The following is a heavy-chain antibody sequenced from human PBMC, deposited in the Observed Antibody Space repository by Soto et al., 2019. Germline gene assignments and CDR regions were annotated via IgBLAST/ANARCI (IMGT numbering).Heavy chain of an antibody. D-gene: IGHD6-19*01. Sequence: GGSLRLSCAASGFTVSSNYMSWVRQAPGKGLEWVSVIYSGGSTYYAESVKGRFTISRDNSKNTLYLQMNSLRAEDTAVYYCARDRQYSSGWYAFDIWGQGTMVTVSS. V-gene: IGHV3-66*01. CDR3: ARDRQYSSGWYAFDI. CDR1: GFTVSSNY. J-gene: IGHJ3*02. CDR2: IYSGGST.